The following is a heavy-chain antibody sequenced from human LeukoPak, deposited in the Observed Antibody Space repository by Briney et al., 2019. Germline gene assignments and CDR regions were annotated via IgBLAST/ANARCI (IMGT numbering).Heavy chain of an antibody. CDR2: ISSSSSTI. Sequence: GGSLRHSCAASGFTFSSYSMNWVRQAPGKGLEWVSYISSSSSTIYYADSVKGRFTISRDNAKNSLYLRMSNLRAEDTAVYFCASKRPMSLGAFDIWGQGAMVTVSS. CDR3: ASKRPMSLGAFDI. J-gene: IGHJ3*02. D-gene: IGHD3-10*02. CDR1: GFTFSSYS. V-gene: IGHV3-48*01.